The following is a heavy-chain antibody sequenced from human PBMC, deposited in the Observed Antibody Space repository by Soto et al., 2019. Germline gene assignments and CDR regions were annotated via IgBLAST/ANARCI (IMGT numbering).Heavy chain of an antibody. V-gene: IGHV3-49*03. CDR2: IRSKAYGGTT. J-gene: IGHJ4*02. CDR1: GFTFGDYA. D-gene: IGHD4-17*01. Sequence: GGSLRLSCTASGFTFGDYAMSWFRQAPGKGLEWVGFIRSKAYGGTTEYAASVKGRFTISRDDSKSIAYLQMNSLKTEDTAVYYCTRDGPAYGDYTRSKTFDYWGQGTLVTVSS. CDR3: TRDGPAYGDYTRSKTFDY.